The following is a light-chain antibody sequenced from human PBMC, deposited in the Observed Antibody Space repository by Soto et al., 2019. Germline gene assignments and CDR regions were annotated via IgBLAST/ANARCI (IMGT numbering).Light chain of an antibody. CDR2: EAS. V-gene: IGLV2-23*01. J-gene: IGLJ1*01. CDR3: CSYAGDKTYV. CDR1: GSDVRTYNL. Sequence: QSALTQPASVSWSPGQSITISCSVTGSDVRTYNLVSWYQQHPGKVPKLIIYEASKRPSGVSNRFSGSQPGNTASLTVSGLQAEDEADYYCCSYAGDKTYVFGSGTKVTVL.